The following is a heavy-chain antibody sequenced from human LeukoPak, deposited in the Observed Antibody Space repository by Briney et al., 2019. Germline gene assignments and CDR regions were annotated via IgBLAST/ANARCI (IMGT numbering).Heavy chain of an antibody. CDR2: LNGNGEST. V-gene: IGHV3-20*04. CDR1: GFTFDDYV. D-gene: IGHD1-26*01. J-gene: IGHJ4*02. Sequence: GGSLRLSCAASGFTFDDYVMNWVRQAPGKGLEWVSGLNGNGESTGSADSVKGRFTIARDNAKKSLYLQMNSLRPEDTAVYYCAKTQTNRYYYFDYWGQGTLVTVSS. CDR3: AKTQTNRYYYFDY.